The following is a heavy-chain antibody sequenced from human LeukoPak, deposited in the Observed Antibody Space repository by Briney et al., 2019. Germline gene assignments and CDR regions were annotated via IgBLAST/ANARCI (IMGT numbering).Heavy chain of an antibody. D-gene: IGHD6-19*01. CDR1: GGSFSGYY. CDR2: INHSGST. Sequence: SETLSLTCVVSGGSFSGYYWSWIRQPPGKGLEWIGEINHSGSTNYNPSLKSRVTISVDTSKNQFSLKLSSVTAADTAVYYCARGGGGSSGWFDYWGQGTLVTVSS. J-gene: IGHJ4*02. CDR3: ARGGGGSSGWFDY. V-gene: IGHV4-34*01.